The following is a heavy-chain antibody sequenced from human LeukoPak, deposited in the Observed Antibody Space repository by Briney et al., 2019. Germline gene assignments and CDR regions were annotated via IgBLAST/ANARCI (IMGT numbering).Heavy chain of an antibody. D-gene: IGHD6-13*01. V-gene: IGHV4-34*01. CDR1: GGSFSGYY. CDR3: ARVGSSWYYYYYYMDV. CDR2: INHSGST. Sequence: SETLSLTCAVYGGSFSGYYWSWIRQPPGKGLEWIGEINHSGSTNYNPSLKSRVTISVDTSKNRFSLKLSSVTAADTAVYYCARVGSSWYYYYYYMDVWGKGTTVTVSS. J-gene: IGHJ6*03.